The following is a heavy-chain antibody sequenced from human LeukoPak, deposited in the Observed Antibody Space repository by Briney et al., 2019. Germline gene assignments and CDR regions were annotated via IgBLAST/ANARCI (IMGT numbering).Heavy chain of an antibody. V-gene: IGHV1-2*02. D-gene: IGHD3-3*02. Sequence: ASVNVSCKASVYTFTNFYIHWVRQAPGQGLEWMGWMNPNSGDTSYAREFQDRVTMTRDTSLNTAYMGLSRLRSDDTAVYFCARRPINCIIANCYVDYWGQGTLVTVSS. J-gene: IGHJ4*02. CDR1: VYTFTNFY. CDR2: MNPNSGDT. CDR3: ARRPINCIIANCYVDY.